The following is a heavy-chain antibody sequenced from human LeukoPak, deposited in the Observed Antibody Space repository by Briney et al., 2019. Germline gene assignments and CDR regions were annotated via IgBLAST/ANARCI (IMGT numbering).Heavy chain of an antibody. CDR3: ARVPSWKGYMDV. V-gene: IGHV3-20*04. CDR2: INWNGGSR. J-gene: IGHJ6*03. CDR1: GFTFSSYD. D-gene: IGHD1-1*01. Sequence: PGGSLRVSCAASGFTFSSYDMSWVRQAPGKGLEWVSGINWNGGSRGYADSVKGRFTISRDNAKNSLYLQMNSLRAEDTAVYYCARVPSWKGYMDVWGKGTTVTVSS.